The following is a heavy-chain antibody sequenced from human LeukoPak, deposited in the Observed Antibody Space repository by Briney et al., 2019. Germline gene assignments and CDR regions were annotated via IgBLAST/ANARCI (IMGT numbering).Heavy chain of an antibody. J-gene: IGHJ2*01. CDR2: ISDSGGST. V-gene: IGHV3-23*01. D-gene: IGHD3-10*02. CDR3: AKALRNYVSYWYFDL. CDR1: GVTFSSYA. Sequence: GGSLRLSCAVSGVTFSSYAMTWVRQAPGKGLQWVSTISDSGGSTSYADSVKGRFTISRDNSKNTLYLQMNSLRAEDTAVYYCAKALRNYVSYWYFDLWGRGTLVTVSS.